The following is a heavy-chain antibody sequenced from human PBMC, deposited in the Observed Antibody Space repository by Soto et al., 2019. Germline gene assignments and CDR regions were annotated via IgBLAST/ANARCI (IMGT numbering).Heavy chain of an antibody. CDR1: GFTFSSYA. D-gene: IGHD6-13*01. V-gene: IGHV3-53*01. CDR2: IYSGGST. CDR3: ARSFSSWYRNYYYGMDV. Sequence: GGSLRLSCATSGFTFSSYAMSWVRQAPGKGLEWVSVIYSGGSTYYADSVKGRFTISRDNSKNTLYLQMNSLRAEDTAVYYCARSFSSWYRNYYYGMDVWGQGTTVTVSS. J-gene: IGHJ6*02.